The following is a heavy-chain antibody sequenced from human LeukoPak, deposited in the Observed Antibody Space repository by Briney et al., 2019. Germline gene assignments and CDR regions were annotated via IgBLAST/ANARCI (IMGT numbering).Heavy chain of an antibody. J-gene: IGHJ4*02. CDR1: GYTFTSYA. Sequence: ASVKVSCKASGYTFTSYAMHWVRQAPGQGLEWMGWITPSGGTNYPQKFQGRVAITRDASITTAYMDLSRLTSDDTAVYYCARDRYGDGFAHFDYWGQGALVTVSS. CDR3: ARDRYGDGFAHFDY. CDR2: ITPSGGT. V-gene: IGHV1-2*02. D-gene: IGHD5-24*01.